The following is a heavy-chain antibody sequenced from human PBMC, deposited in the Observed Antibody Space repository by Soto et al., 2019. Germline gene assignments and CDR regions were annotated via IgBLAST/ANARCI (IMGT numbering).Heavy chain of an antibody. CDR1: GDAFNSYA. CDR2: IIPIFDTA. J-gene: IGHJ4*02. CDR3: AREILGYCSGGSCYTDY. V-gene: IGHV1-69*06. Sequence: GASVKVSCKTSGDAFNSYASSWVRQAPGQGLEWMGGIIPIFDTANYPQKLQGRVTISADKATSTISMELSSLRSEDTAVYYCAREILGYCSGGSCYTDYWAQGTLVTVSS. D-gene: IGHD2-15*01.